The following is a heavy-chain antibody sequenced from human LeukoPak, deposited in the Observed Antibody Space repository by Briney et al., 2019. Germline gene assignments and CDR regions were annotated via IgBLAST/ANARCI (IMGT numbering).Heavy chain of an antibody. CDR3: AKYLKYNWFDP. CDR2: ISGSGGST. V-gene: IGHV3-23*01. Sequence: PGGSLRLSCAVSRFSFNPDTMSWVRQAPGKGLEWVSAISGSGGSTYYADSVKGRFTISRDNSKNTLYLQMNSLRAEDTAVYYCAKYLKYNWFDPWGQGTLVTVSS. J-gene: IGHJ5*02. CDR1: RFSFNPDT. D-gene: IGHD3-10*01.